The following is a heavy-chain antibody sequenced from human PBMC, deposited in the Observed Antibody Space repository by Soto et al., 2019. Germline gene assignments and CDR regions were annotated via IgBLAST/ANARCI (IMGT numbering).Heavy chain of an antibody. J-gene: IGHJ4*02. CDR2: IYNSGGT. CDR1: GDSVKSGTYY. Sequence: SETLSLTCTVSGDSVKSGTYYWSWIRQPPGKGLEWIGYIYNSGGTYYNPSLRSRVTLSLDTSKNQFSLKLTAVTAADTAVYYCATFESYGDLDYWGQGTLVTVSS. D-gene: IGHD4-17*01. CDR3: ATFESYGDLDY. V-gene: IGHV4-61*01.